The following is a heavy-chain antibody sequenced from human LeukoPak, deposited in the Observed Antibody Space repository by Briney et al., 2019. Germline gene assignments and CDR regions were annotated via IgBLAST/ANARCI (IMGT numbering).Heavy chain of an antibody. V-gene: IGHV1-69*13. Sequence: GASVTVSCKASGGTFSRYAISGVRQAPGQGLEGMGGIIPIFGTANYAQKFQGRVTITADESTSTAYMELSSLRSEHTAVYYCARNGPYSGSYLYYYYYGMDVWGQGTTVTVSS. CDR2: IIPIFGTA. CDR1: GGTFSRYA. J-gene: IGHJ6*02. CDR3: ARNGPYSGSYLYYYYYGMDV. D-gene: IGHD1-26*01.